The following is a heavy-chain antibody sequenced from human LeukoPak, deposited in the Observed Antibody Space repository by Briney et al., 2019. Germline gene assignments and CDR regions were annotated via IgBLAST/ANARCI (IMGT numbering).Heavy chain of an antibody. CDR2: IGTAGDT. CDR3: ARVAKERVGGVYYFDY. V-gene: IGHV3-13*01. D-gene: IGHD1-1*01. J-gene: IGHJ4*02. Sequence: GGSLRLSCAASGFTFSDYDMHWVRQATGKGLEWVSAIGTAGDTYYTGSVKGRFTISRENAKNSMYLQINSLRAGDTAVYYCARVAKERVGGVYYFDYWGQGTLVTVSS. CDR1: GFTFSDYD.